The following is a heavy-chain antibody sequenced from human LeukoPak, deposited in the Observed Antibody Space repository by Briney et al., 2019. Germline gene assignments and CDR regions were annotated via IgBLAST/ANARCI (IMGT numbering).Heavy chain of an antibody. CDR1: GGSISSYY. V-gene: IGHV4-4*07. D-gene: IGHD6-6*01. Sequence: PSETLSLTCTVSGGSISSYYWSWIRQPAGKGLEWIGRIYTSGSTNYNPSLESRVTMSVDTSKNHFSLKVTSVTAADTAVYYCARGKLVPEEYYYYYYMDVWGKGTTVTVSS. J-gene: IGHJ6*03. CDR2: IYTSGST. CDR3: ARGKLVPEEYYYYYYMDV.